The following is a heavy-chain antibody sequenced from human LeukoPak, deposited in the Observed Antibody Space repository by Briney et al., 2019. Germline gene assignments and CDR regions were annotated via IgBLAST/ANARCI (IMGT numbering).Heavy chain of an antibody. CDR3: ARARLGYCSSTSCLDAFDI. J-gene: IGHJ3*02. D-gene: IGHD2-2*01. Sequence: ASVKVSCKASGYTFTSYYMHWVRQAPGQGLEWVGIINPSGGSTSYAQKFQGRVTMTRDTSTSTVYMELSSLRSEDTAVYYCARARLGYCSSTSCLDAFDIWGQGTMVTVSS. V-gene: IGHV1-46*03. CDR1: GYTFTSYY. CDR2: INPSGGST.